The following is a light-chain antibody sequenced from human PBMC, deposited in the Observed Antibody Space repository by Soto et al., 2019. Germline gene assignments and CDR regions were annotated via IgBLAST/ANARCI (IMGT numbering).Light chain of an antibody. Sequence: ELVLTESPGTLSLSPGETATLSCRASRSVSSSYLARYQQKAGQAPRLLIYGASTRATGIPDRFRGSGSGTDFTLTISRLEAEDLSVYYCQQYGSCPVYAVDQRTKLEIK. CDR2: GAS. CDR3: QQYGSCPVYA. V-gene: IGKV3-20*01. CDR1: RSVSSSY. J-gene: IGKJ2*01.